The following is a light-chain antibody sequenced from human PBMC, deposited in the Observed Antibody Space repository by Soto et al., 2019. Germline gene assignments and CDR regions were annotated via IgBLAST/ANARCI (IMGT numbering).Light chain of an antibody. CDR1: RSMSSRY. J-gene: IGKJ2*01. CDR3: PHYGYSPNT. Sequence: EIVLTQSPGTLSLSPGERATLSCRASRSMSSRYLTWYQQKRGQAPRLLIYGASSRATSIPGRFSGSWSETDFTLTISRLAPEDFEVYYCPHYGYSPNTFGQGTKLEIK. V-gene: IGKV3-20*01. CDR2: GAS.